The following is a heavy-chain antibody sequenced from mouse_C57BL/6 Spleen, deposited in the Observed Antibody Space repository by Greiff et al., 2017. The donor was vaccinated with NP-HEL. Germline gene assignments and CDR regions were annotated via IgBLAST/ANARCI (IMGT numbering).Heavy chain of an antibody. D-gene: IGHD2-5*01. J-gene: IGHJ2*01. Sequence: EVKLMESGAELVRPGASVKLSCTASGFNIKDDYMHWVKQRPEQGLEWIGWIDPENGDTEYASKFKGKATITADTSSNTAYLQLSSLTSDDTAVYYCTTSYYSSYLDYWGQGTTLTVSS. CDR1: GFNIKDDY. V-gene: IGHV14-4*01. CDR3: TTSYYSSYLDY. CDR2: IDPENGDT.